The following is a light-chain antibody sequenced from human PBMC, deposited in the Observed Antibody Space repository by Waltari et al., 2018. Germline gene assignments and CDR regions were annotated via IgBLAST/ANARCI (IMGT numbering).Light chain of an antibody. CDR3: QQYARSPLT. V-gene: IGKV3-20*01. J-gene: IGKJ4*01. CDR1: QSSGAS. Sequence: EIVLTQSPGTLSLSPGDGATLSCRASQSSGASLAWYQQKPGQAPRLLIYSTSSRAPGIPDRFSGSGSGTDFTLTISRLEPEDFAVYYCQQYARSPLTFGGGTKVEIK. CDR2: STS.